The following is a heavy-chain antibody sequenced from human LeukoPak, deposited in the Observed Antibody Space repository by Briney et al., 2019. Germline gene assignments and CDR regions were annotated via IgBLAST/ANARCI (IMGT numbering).Heavy chain of an antibody. V-gene: IGHV7-4-1*02. D-gene: IGHD5-24*01. CDR2: IHPSTGNP. CDR3: ARDSWRWLQFFDY. Sequence: ASVKVSCKASGYTFTNYAMNWVRQAPGQGLEWMGWIHPSTGNPTYAQGFTGRFVFSLDTSVSTAYLQISSLKAEDTAVYYCARDSWRWLQFFDYWGRGTLVTVSS. CDR1: GYTFTNYA. J-gene: IGHJ4*02.